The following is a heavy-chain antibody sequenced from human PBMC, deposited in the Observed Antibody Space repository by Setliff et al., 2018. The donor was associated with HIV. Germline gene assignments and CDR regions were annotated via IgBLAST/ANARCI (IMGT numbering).Heavy chain of an antibody. CDR3: AREYCSAGSCYSGR. D-gene: IGHD2-15*01. Sequence: SETLSLTCTVSGGSISSSSDYWGWIRQPPGKGLEWIGYIYYSGSTYYNPSLKSRITISVDASKNQFSLKLSSVTAADTAVYYCAREYCSAGSCYSGRWGQGMLVTVSS. V-gene: IGHV4-39*02. CDR2: IYYSGST. J-gene: IGHJ4*02. CDR1: GGSISSSSDY.